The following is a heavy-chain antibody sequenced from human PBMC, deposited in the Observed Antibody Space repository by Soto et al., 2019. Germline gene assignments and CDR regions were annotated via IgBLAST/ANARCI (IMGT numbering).Heavy chain of an antibody. D-gene: IGHD3-3*01. CDR1: GYTFTSYD. Sequence: QIYLVQSGPEVKRPGASLIVSCKTSGYTFTSYDVYWVRQAPGQGLEWMGWISPYNGKKKYVEKFQGRVDMTCDTATSTVDREVRGLKFDDTAVYYGARERDRFWLDPWGQGTLVTVSS. CDR3: ARERDRFWLDP. CDR2: ISPYNGKK. J-gene: IGHJ5*02. V-gene: IGHV1-18*01.